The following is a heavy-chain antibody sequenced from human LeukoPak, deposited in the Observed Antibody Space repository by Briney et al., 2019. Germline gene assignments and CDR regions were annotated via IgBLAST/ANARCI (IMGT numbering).Heavy chain of an antibody. CDR2: IRATAEGAKYA. CDR1: RXSFTDYP. J-gene: IGHJ4*02. D-gene: IGHD3-9*01. CDR3: ATDQRYAFDY. V-gene: IGHV3-48*02. Sequence: PGGSLRLSCATSRXSFTDYPMNWVRQAPGKGLEWISNIRATAEGAKYAYYADSVKGRVTISRDDGKNTLYLHMNSLRDDDTAVYYCATDQRYAFDYWGQGILVTVSS.